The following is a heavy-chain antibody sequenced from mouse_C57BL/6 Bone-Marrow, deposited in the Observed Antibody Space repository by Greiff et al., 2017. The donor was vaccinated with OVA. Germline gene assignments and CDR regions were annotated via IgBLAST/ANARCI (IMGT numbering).Heavy chain of an antibody. J-gene: IGHJ3*01. V-gene: IGHV1-19*01. D-gene: IGHD3-2*02. CDR2: INPYNGGT. CDR3: ARSPSGSPFAY. Sequence: VQLQQSGPVLVKPGASVTMSCKASGYTFTDYYMNWVQQSHGKSLEWIGVINPYNGGTSYHQKLKGKATFTVDKSSSTAYMELNSLTSEDSAVDNCARSPSGSPFAYWGQGTLVTVSA. CDR1: GYTFTDYY.